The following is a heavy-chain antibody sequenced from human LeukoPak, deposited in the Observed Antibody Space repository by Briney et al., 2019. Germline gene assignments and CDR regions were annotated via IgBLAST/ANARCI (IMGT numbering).Heavy chain of an antibody. CDR3: ASGTVGNYALDY. D-gene: IGHD1-7*01. J-gene: IGHJ4*02. Sequence: GGSLRLSCAASGFTFSSYWMHWVRQAPGKGLVWVSSIGTSSNNIYYTNSVKGRFTISRDNAKNSLYLQVDSLRVEDTAVYFCASGTVGNYALDYWGQGTLVTVSS. CDR1: GFTFSSYW. V-gene: IGHV3-21*01. CDR2: IGTSSNNI.